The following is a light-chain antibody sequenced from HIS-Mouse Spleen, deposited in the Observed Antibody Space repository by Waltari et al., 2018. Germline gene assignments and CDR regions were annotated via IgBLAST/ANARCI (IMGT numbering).Light chain of an antibody. V-gene: IGLV3-1*01. Sequence: SYELTQPPSVSVSPGQTASITCSGDKLGDKYACWYPQKPGQSPVLVIYQDNKRPSAIPARFSGSTSGNTATLTISGTRAMDEADYYCKAWDSSTVVFGGGTKLTVL. CDR1: KLGDKY. CDR3: KAWDSSTVV. CDR2: QDN. J-gene: IGLJ2*01.